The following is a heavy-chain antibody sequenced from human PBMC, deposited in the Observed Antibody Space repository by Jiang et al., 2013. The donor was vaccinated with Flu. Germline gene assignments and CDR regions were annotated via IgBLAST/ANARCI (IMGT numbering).Heavy chain of an antibody. CDR1: GGTFSSYA. D-gene: IGHD3-3*01. Sequence: SGAEVKKPGSSVKVSCKASGGTFSSYAISWVRQAPGQGLEWMGGIIPILGIANYAQKFQGRVTITADKSTSTAYMELSSLRSEDTAVYYCARGGTIFGVVITSTGMDVWGQGTTVTVSS. V-gene: IGHV1-69*04. CDR2: IIPILGIA. J-gene: IGHJ6*02. CDR3: ARGGTIFGVVITSTGMDV.